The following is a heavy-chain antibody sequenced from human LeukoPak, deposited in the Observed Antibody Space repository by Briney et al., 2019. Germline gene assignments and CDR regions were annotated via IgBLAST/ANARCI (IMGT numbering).Heavy chain of an antibody. D-gene: IGHD4-17*01. CDR2: IYYSGST. V-gene: IGHV4-39*01. J-gene: IGHJ4*02. CDR1: GGSISSSSYY. Sequence: WETLSLTCTVSGGSISSSSYYWGWIRQPPGKGLEWIGSIYYSGSTYYNPSLKSRVTISVDTSKNQFSLKLSSVTAADTAVYYCARLDGDYGLYYFDYWGQGTLVTVSS. CDR3: ARLDGDYGLYYFDY.